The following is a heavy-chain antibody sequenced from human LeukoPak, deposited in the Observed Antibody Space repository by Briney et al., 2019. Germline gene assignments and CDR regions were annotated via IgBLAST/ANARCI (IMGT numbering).Heavy chain of an antibody. CDR1: GGPFSGYF. Sequence: SETLSLTCAVSGGPFSGYFWSWIRQSSGKGLEWIGEIHNSGTTNYNPSLNSRVTISEDTSKNQFYLNLSSVTAADTAVYYCARRYYYNLGSFPFDFWGQGTTVTVSS. CDR3: ARRYYYNLGSFPFDF. J-gene: IGHJ6*02. V-gene: IGHV4-34*01. D-gene: IGHD3-10*01. CDR2: IHNSGTT.